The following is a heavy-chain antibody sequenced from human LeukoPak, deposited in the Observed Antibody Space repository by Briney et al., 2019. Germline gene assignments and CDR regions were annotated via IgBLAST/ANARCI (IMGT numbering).Heavy chain of an antibody. CDR1: GYTFTSYD. V-gene: IGHV1-8*01. CDR3: ARESIAVAGTPFNY. Sequence: ASVTVSCKASGYTFTSYDINWVRQATGQGLEWMGWMNPNSGNTGYAQKFQGRVTMTRNTSISTAYMELSSLRSEDTAVYYCARESIAVAGTPFNYWGQGTLVTVSS. D-gene: IGHD6-19*01. J-gene: IGHJ4*02. CDR2: MNPNSGNT.